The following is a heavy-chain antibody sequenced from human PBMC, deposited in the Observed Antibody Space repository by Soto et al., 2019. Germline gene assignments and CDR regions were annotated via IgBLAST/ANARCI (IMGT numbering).Heavy chain of an antibody. CDR2: IYSGGST. D-gene: IGHD3-10*01. Sequence: EVQLVESGGGLVQPGGSLRLSCAASGFTVSSNYMSWVRQAPGKGLEWVSVIYSGGSTYYADSVKGRFTISRDNSKNTLYLQMNSLRSEDTAVYYCARESFFGPTTHWRYGMDVWGQGTTVTVSS. J-gene: IGHJ6*02. CDR3: ARESFFGPTTHWRYGMDV. CDR1: GFTVSSNY. V-gene: IGHV3-66*01.